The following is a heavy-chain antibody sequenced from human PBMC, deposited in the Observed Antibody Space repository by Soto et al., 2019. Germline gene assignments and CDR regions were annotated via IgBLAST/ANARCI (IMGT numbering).Heavy chain of an antibody. V-gene: IGHV4-34*01. J-gene: IGHJ5*02. CDR2: INHSGST. CDR1: GGSFSGYY. CDR3: ARVSGYYNNWFDP. Sequence: LSLTCAVYGGSFSGYYWSWIRQPPGKGLEWIGEINHSGSTNYNPSLKSRVTISVDTSKNQFSLKLSSVTAADTAVYYCARVSGYYNNWFDPWGQGTLVTVSS. D-gene: IGHD3-22*01.